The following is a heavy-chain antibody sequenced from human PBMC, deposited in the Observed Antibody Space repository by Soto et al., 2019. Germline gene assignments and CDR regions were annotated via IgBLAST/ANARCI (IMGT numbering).Heavy chain of an antibody. V-gene: IGHV4-31*03. CDR3: ARYRFSGTWSKFDY. Sequence: SETLSLTCSVSGVFLSSVAYYWSWIRQRPGKGLEWIGNIYHTGSTYYTPSLKSRSILSLDTSKNQFSLRLNSVTAADTAVYFCARYRFSGTWSKFDYWGQGTLVTVSS. J-gene: IGHJ4*02. D-gene: IGHD6-13*01. CDR2: IYHTGST. CDR1: GVFLSSVAYY.